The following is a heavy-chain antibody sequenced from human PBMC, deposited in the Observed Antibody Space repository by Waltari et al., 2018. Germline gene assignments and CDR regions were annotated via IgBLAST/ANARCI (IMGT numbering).Heavy chain of an antibody. CDR2: IYYSGST. J-gene: IGHJ4*02. CDR3: ASYYYGSGSYVDY. V-gene: IGHV4-39*07. Sequence: TCTVSGGSISSSSYYWGWIRQPPGKGLEWIGSIYYSGSTYYNPSLKSRVTISVDTSKNQFSLKLSSVTAADTAVYYCASYYYGSGSYVDYWGQGTLVTVSS. D-gene: IGHD3-10*01. CDR1: GGSISSSSYY.